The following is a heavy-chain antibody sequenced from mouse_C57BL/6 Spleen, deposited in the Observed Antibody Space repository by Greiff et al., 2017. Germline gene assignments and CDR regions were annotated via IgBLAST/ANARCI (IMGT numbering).Heavy chain of an antibody. CDR3: TTDGKDWYFDV. CDR2: IDPEDGDT. CDR1: GFNITDYY. J-gene: IGHJ1*03. Sequence: EVQLQQSGAELVRPGASVKLSCTASGFNITDYYMHWVKHRPEQGLEWIGRIDPEDGDTEYAPKFQGKATMTADTSSNTAYLQLSSLTSEDTAVYYCTTDGKDWYFDVWGTGTTVTVSS. D-gene: IGHD2-1*01. V-gene: IGHV14-1*01.